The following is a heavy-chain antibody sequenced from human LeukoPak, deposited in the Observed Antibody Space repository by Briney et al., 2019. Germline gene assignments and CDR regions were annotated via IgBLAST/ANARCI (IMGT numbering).Heavy chain of an antibody. D-gene: IGHD3-22*01. J-gene: IGHJ4*02. CDR1: GFTFSSHG. CDR2: IGHDGTET. V-gene: IGHV3-64D*06. CDR3: ARDGHQYYSESSVRFDD. Sequence: GGSLRLSCSASGFTFSSHGFHWVRQSPGKGLEHISAIGHDGTETYYADSEKGRFTISRDTSMNTVSIQLSRLRVDDTAVYYCARDGHQYYSESSVRFDDWGQGTLVTVSS.